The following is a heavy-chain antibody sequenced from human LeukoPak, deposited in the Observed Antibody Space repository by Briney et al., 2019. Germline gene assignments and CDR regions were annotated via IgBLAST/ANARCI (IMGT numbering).Heavy chain of an antibody. CDR1: GGSISSSSYY. CDR2: IYYSGST. J-gene: IGHJ6*03. V-gene: IGHV4-39*01. Sequence: SETLSLTCTVSGGSISSSSYYWGWIRQPPGKGLEWIGSIYYSGSTYYNPSLKCRVTISVDTSKNQFSLKLSSVAAADTAVYHCARHVFEYYYYMDVWGKGTTVTVSS. CDR3: ARHVFEYYYYMDV.